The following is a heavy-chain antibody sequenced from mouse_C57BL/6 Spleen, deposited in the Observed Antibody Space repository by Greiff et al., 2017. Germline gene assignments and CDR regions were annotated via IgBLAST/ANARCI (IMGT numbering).Heavy chain of an antibody. Sequence: VQLQQSGAELVRPGASVKLSCTASGFNIKDDYMHWVKQRPEQGLEWIGWIDPENGDTEYASKFQGKATITADTSSNTAYLQLSSLTSEDTAVYYCTNSYYFDYWGQGTTLTVSP. CDR2: IDPENGDT. V-gene: IGHV14-4*01. J-gene: IGHJ2*01. CDR3: TNSYYFDY. CDR1: GFNIKDDY.